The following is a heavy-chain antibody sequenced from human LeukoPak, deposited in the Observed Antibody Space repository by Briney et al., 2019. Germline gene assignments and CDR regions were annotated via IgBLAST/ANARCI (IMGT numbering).Heavy chain of an antibody. CDR3: ARENSGHLWFDY. V-gene: IGHV1-18*01. J-gene: IGHJ4*02. D-gene: IGHD5-12*01. CDR2: ISAYNGNT. Sequence: ASVKVSCKASGYTFTSYGISWVRQAPGQGLEWMGWISAYNGNTNYAQKLQGRVTMTTDTSTSTAYMELRGLRSDDTAVYYCARENSGHLWFDYWGQGTLVTVSS. CDR1: GYTFTSYG.